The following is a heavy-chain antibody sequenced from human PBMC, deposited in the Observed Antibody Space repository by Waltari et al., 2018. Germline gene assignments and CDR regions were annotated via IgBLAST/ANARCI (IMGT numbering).Heavy chain of an antibody. CDR3: SKDNRPNCSGGVCYMDY. Sequence: QVQVVESGGGVVQPGGSLRLSCAASGFIFSSYGMHWVRQAPGKGLEWVAFIRYDGSNKYYVDSVKGRFTISRDNSKNTLYLQMNSLRDEDTAVYYCSKDNRPNCSGGVCYMDYWGQGTWVTVSS. J-gene: IGHJ4*02. CDR2: IRYDGSNK. CDR1: GFIFSSYG. V-gene: IGHV3-30*02. D-gene: IGHD2-8*02.